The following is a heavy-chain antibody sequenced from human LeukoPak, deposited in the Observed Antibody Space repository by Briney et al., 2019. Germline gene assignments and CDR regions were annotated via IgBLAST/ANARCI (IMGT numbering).Heavy chain of an antibody. V-gene: IGHV3-53*01. CDR1: GLTVSSNY. D-gene: IGHD5-18*01. CDR3: AREMIQLPGYFDY. CDR2: IYSGGNT. Sequence: GGSLRLSCAASGLTVSSNYMSWVRQAPGKGLEWVSVIYSGGNTFYADSVKGRFTISRDNSKNTLYLQMDSLRAEDTAVYYCAREMIQLPGYFDYWGQGTLVTVSS. J-gene: IGHJ4*02.